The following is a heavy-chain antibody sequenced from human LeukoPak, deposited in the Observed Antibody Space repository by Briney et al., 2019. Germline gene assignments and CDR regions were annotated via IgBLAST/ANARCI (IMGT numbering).Heavy chain of an antibody. CDR3: ARERSLSSSWDRYYLDY. D-gene: IGHD6-13*01. V-gene: IGHV3-33*01. Sequence: GGPLILSCAASGFTFSSHGMHWVRQAPGKGLEWVAVIWSDGSNKYYADSVKGRFTISRDNSKNTLYLQMNSLRAEDTAVYYCARERSLSSSWDRYYLDYWGQGTLVTVSS. CDR1: GFTFSSHG. J-gene: IGHJ4*02. CDR2: IWSDGSNK.